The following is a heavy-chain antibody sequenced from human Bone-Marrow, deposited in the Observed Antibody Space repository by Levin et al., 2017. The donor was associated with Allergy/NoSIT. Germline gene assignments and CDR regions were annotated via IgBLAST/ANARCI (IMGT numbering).Heavy chain of an antibody. J-gene: IGHJ4*02. D-gene: IGHD4-17*01. Sequence: SETLSLTCTVSGGSISSSTWWSWVRQSPGKGLEWIGEIYHGGRTNYNTSLKSRVSMSVDKSKSQFSLKLSSVTAADTAVYYCARDPLDYGTNSGNYWGQGTLVTVSS. V-gene: IGHV4-4*02. CDR2: IYHGGRT. CDR3: ARDPLDYGTNSGNY. CDR1: GGSISSSTW.